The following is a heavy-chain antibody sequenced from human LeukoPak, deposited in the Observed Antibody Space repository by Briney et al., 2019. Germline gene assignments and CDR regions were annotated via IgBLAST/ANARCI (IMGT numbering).Heavy chain of an antibody. D-gene: IGHD3-10*01. V-gene: IGHV4-39*07. Sequence: SETLSLTCTVSGGSVSSSYFWGWIRQPPGKGLEWIGNIYQSGVTYNNPSLKSRVTMLIDTTKNQFSLKLTSVTAADTAVYYCGRVGGMVRGVFDYWGQGTLVTVSS. CDR2: IYQSGVT. J-gene: IGHJ4*02. CDR1: GGSVSSSYF. CDR3: GRVGGMVRGVFDY.